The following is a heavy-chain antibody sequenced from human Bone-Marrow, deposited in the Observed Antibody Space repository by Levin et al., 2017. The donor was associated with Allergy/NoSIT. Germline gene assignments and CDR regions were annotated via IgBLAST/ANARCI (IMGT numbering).Heavy chain of an antibody. CDR1: GVSVDSYF. Sequence: GSLRLSCAVSGVSVDSYFWNWIRQPPGKGLEWIGFVYFTGRVNYNPSLKSRITMSVDTAKNQFSLKLTSVSAADTAVYYCARQHDNSMIIGDYWGQGILVSVSS. CDR2: VYFTGRV. D-gene: IGHD3-16*01. V-gene: IGHV4-59*08. J-gene: IGHJ4*02. CDR3: ARQHDNSMIIGDY.